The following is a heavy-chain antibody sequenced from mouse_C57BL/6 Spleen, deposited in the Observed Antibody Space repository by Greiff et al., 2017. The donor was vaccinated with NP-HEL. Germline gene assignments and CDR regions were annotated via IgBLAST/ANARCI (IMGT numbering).Heavy chain of an antibody. CDR3: ARDGYYEDYFDY. Sequence: EVKLMESGGGLVKPGGSLKLSCAASGFTFSDYGMHWVRQAPEKGLEWVAYISSGSSTIYYADTVKGRFTISRDNAKNTLFLQMTSLRSEDTAMYYCARDGYYEDYFDYWGQGTTLTVSS. V-gene: IGHV5-17*01. CDR1: GFTFSDYG. CDR2: ISSGSSTI. J-gene: IGHJ2*01. D-gene: IGHD2-3*01.